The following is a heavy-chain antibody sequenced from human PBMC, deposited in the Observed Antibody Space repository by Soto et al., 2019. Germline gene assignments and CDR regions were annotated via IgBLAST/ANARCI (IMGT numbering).Heavy chain of an antibody. J-gene: IGHJ6*02. CDR2: ISSSGSTT. CDR3: AKGVAVAGYDYGLDV. Sequence: QVQLVESGGGLVKSGGSLRLSCAASGFIFSNYCLTWIRQAPGRGLEWISYISSSGSTTDYADSVKGRFTISRDNSKNSLYLQMDFLRADDTAVYYCAKGVAVAGYDYGLDVWGQGTTVSVSS. D-gene: IGHD6-19*01. V-gene: IGHV3-11*01. CDR1: GFIFSNYC.